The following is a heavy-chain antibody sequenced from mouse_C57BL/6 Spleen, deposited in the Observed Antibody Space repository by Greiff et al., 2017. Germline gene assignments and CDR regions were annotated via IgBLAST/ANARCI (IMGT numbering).Heavy chain of an antibody. J-gene: IGHJ4*01. V-gene: IGHV1-53*01. Sequence: QVQLQQPGTELVKPGASVKLSCKASGYTFTSYWMHWVKQRPGQGLEWIGNINPSNGGTNYNEKFKSKATLTIDKSSSTAYMQLSSLTSEYSAVYYCAREGYDYSQYYAMDYWGQGTSVTVSS. CDR1: GYTFTSYW. CDR2: INPSNGGT. CDR3: AREGYDYSQYYAMDY. D-gene: IGHD2-4*01.